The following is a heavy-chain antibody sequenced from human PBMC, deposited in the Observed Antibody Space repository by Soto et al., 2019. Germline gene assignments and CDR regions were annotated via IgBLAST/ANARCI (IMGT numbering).Heavy chain of an antibody. CDR1: GYTFTGYY. Sequence: ASVKVSCKASGYTFTGYYMHWVRQAPGQGLEWMGWINPNSGGTNYAQNFQGRVTMTRDTSTTTAYMELSSLTSDDTAVYFCARDWKGAEGFDPWGQGTLVTVSS. D-gene: IGHD1-1*01. V-gene: IGHV1-2*02. J-gene: IGHJ5*02. CDR3: ARDWKGAEGFDP. CDR2: INPNSGGT.